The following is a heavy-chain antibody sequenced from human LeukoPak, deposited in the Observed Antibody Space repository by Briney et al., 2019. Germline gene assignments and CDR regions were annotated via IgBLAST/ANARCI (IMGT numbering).Heavy chain of an antibody. D-gene: IGHD5-18*01. CDR3: AKDAHYQGYGYGGIDY. Sequence: PGGSLRLSCAASGFTFSSYGMHWVRQAPGKGLEWVAVISYDGSDKYSADSVKGRFTISRDYSKNTLYLQMNSLRAEDTAVYYCAKDAHYQGYGYGGIDYWGQGTLVTVSS. CDR1: GFTFSSYG. V-gene: IGHV3-30*18. J-gene: IGHJ4*02. CDR2: ISYDGSDK.